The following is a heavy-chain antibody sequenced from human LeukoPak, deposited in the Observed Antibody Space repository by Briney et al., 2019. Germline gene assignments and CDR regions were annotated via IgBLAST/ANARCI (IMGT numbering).Heavy chain of an antibody. J-gene: IGHJ4*02. CDR2: IYPGGSET. Sequence: GQSLPISCKGLGYSFSSYWNAWVRERPGKGLEWMGIIYPGGSETRYDPSFQGQVTISADSSTSTAYLQWSSLRASDTAMYYCARASRDGYNQNFVCLGQGTLVTVSS. CDR1: GYSFSSYW. D-gene: IGHD5-24*01. CDR3: ARASRDGYNQNFVC. V-gene: IGHV5-51*01.